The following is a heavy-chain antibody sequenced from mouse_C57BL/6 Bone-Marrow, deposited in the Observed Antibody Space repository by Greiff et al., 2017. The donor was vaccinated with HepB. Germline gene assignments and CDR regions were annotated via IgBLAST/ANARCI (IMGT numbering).Heavy chain of an antibody. CDR1: GYTFTSYG. D-gene: IGHD1-1*01. Sequence: VQLVESGAELARPGASVKLSCKASGYTFTSYGINWVKQRTVQGLEWIGEIYPRSGNTDYNEKFKGKATLTADKSSSTAYMELRSLASEDSAVYFCASRVVARYWGRGTTLPVSS. V-gene: IGHV1-81*01. CDR3: ASRVVARY. J-gene: IGHJ2*01. CDR2: IYPRSGNT.